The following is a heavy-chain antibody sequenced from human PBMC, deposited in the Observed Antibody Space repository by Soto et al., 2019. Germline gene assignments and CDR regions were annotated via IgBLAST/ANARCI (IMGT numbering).Heavy chain of an antibody. V-gene: IGHV1-69*04. CDR1: GGTFSSYT. Sequence: SVKVSCKASGGTFSSYTISWVRQAPGQGLEWMGRIIPILGIANYAQKFQGRVTITADKSTSTAYMELSSLRSEDTAVYYCARDGGNSPYYYHYRLAVWGQGTTVTVSS. J-gene: IGHJ6*02. CDR3: ARDGGNSPYYYHYRLAV. D-gene: IGHD2-21*02. CDR2: IIPILGIA.